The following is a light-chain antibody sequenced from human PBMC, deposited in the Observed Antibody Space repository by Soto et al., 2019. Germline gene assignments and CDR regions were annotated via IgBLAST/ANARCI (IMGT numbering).Light chain of an antibody. CDR3: QKYNSAPQT. CDR1: QGISNY. V-gene: IGKV1-27*01. Sequence: DIQMTQSPSSLSASVGDRVTIPCRASQGISNYLAWYQQKPGKVPKLLIYAASPLQSGVPSRFSGSGSGTDFTLTISSLQPEDVATYYCQKYNSAPQTFGQGTKVDIK. CDR2: AAS. J-gene: IGKJ1*01.